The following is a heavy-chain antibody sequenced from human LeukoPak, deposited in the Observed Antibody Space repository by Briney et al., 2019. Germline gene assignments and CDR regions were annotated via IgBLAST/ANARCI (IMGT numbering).Heavy chain of an antibody. CDR1: GFTFSSYE. Sequence: GGSLRLSCAASGFTFSSYEMNWVRQAPGKGLEWVAFVRYEGSNKYYADSVKGRFTISRDNSKNTLDLQMKIRRAEDTAVYYCAKGGGWSWSSYYHYMDVWGKGTTVTISS. CDR2: VRYEGSNK. CDR3: AKGGGWSWSSYYHYMDV. D-gene: IGHD3-10*01. J-gene: IGHJ6*03. V-gene: IGHV3-30*02.